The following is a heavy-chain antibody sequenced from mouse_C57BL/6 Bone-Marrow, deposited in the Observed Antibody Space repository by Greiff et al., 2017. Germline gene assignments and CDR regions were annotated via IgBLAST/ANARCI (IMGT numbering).Heavy chain of an antibody. V-gene: IGHV1-81*01. CDR2: IYPRSGNT. J-gene: IGHJ3*01. Sequence: VQLQQSGAELARPGASVKLSCKASGYTFTSYGISWVNQRTGQGLEWIGEIYPRSGNTYYNEKVKGKATLTADNSSSTAYMERRSLTSEGSAVYVCARSRGNSSWFAYWGQGTLVTVSA. CDR1: GYTFTSYG. CDR3: ARSRGNSSWFAY.